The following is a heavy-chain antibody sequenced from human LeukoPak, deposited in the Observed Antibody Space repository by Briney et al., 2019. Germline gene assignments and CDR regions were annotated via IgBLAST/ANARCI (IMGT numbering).Heavy chain of an antibody. CDR1: GFTFSNYA. CDR3: ARDHYWDSGSGRSARYYYYGMDV. J-gene: IGHJ6*02. D-gene: IGHD3-10*01. Sequence: GGSLRLSCAASGFTFSNYAMSWVRQAPGKGLEWVSSISGTGGSTYYADSVKGRFTISRDNSNNTLFLQMNSLRAEDTAVYYCARDHYWDSGSGRSARYYYYGMDVWGQGTTVTVSS. CDR2: ISGTGGST. V-gene: IGHV3-23*01.